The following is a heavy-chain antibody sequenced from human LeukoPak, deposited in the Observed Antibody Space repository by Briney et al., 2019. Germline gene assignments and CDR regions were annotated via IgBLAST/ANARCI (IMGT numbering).Heavy chain of an antibody. D-gene: IGHD4-23*01. J-gene: IGHJ4*02. CDR3: AGYGGFSK. V-gene: IGHV3-53*01. CDR1: GFTLSGNH. Sequence: GGSLRLSCAVSGFTLSGNHVTWVRQAPGKGLAWVSTIYNTGTTNYADSVKGRFTISRDNSKNTVYLQMNSLRAEDMAIYYCAGYGGFSKWGQGTHVTVSS. CDR2: IYNTGTT.